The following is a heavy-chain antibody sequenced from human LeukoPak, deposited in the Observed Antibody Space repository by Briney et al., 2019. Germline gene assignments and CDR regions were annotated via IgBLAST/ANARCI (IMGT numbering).Heavy chain of an antibody. CDR1: GFTFRTYS. Sequence: PGGSLRLSCAASGFTFRTYSMKWVRQAPGKGLEWVSSISSSSSYIYYADSVKGRFTISRDNAKNSLYLQMNSLRAEDTAVYYCAMSPPRPGYSGYDFDYWGQGTLVTVSS. J-gene: IGHJ4*02. CDR3: AMSPPRPGYSGYDFDY. D-gene: IGHD5-12*01. CDR2: ISSSSSYI. V-gene: IGHV3-21*01.